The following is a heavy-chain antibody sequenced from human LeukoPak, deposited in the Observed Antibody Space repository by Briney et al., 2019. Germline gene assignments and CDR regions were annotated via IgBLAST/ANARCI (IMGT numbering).Heavy chain of an antibody. Sequence: SETLSLTCTVSGGSISTYFWSWIRQPPGKGLEWIGYIYYSGTTNYNPSLKSRVTISVDTSKNQFSLKLSSVTAADTAVYYCARDKYYYDSSGGGYYFDYWGQGTLVTVSS. J-gene: IGHJ4*02. CDR3: ARDKYYYDSSGGGYYFDY. D-gene: IGHD3-22*01. CDR2: IYYSGTT. V-gene: IGHV4-59*01. CDR1: GGSISTYF.